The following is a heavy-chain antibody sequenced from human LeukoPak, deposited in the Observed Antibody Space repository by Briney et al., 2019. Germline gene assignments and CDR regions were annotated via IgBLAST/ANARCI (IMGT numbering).Heavy chain of an antibody. J-gene: IGHJ4*02. CDR3: ARGGKFGSYYAIDY. CDR1: GGSISTYY. V-gene: IGHV4-59*12. D-gene: IGHD3-10*01. Sequence: SETLSLTCTVSGGSISTYYWNWIRQPPGKGLEWLGYIYYSGSTNYNPSLKSRVTMSVDTSKNQFSLKLSSVTAADTAVYYCARGGKFGSYYAIDYWGQGTLVTVSS. CDR2: IYYSGST.